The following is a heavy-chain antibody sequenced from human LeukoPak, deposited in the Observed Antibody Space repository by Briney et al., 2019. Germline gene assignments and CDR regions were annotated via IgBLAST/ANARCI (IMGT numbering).Heavy chain of an antibody. CDR2: IDWNGGST. CDR1: GFTFDDYG. Sequence: GGSLRLSCVASGFTFDDYGMSWVRQAPGKGREWVSGIDWNGGSTGYADSVKGRFTISRDNAKNSLYLQMNSLRAEDTALYYCARGIGYSSGWPTFDYWGQGTLVTVSA. J-gene: IGHJ4*02. D-gene: IGHD6-19*01. CDR3: ARGIGYSSGWPTFDY. V-gene: IGHV3-20*04.